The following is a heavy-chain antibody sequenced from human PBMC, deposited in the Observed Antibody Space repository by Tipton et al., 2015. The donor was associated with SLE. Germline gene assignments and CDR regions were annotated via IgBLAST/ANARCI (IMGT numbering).Heavy chain of an antibody. CDR2: IYYSGST. CDR1: GGSISSGDYY. J-gene: IGHJ4*02. Sequence: TLSLTCTVSGGSISSGDYYWSWIRQPPGKVLEWIGYIYYSGSTYYNPSLKSRVTISVDTSKNQFSLKLSSVTAADTAVYYCARAPLHGDYDYWGQGTLVTVSS. V-gene: IGHV4-30-4*01. CDR3: ARAPLHGDYDY. D-gene: IGHD4-17*01.